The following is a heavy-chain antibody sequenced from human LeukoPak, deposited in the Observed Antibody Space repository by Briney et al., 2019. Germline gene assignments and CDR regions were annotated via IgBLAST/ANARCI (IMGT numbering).Heavy chain of an antibody. J-gene: IGHJ6*02. Sequence: GGSLRLSCAGPGFTLSTYTMSWVRQAPVKGLEWVSSISSHSDYIYYADSVKGRFAISRDNAKNSMLLQMNSLRAEDTAIYYCVRDTRSSYSYYGMDVWGQGTTVTVSS. CDR1: GFTLSTYT. CDR2: ISSHSDYI. D-gene: IGHD3-10*01. CDR3: VRDTRSSYSYYGMDV. V-gene: IGHV3-21*01.